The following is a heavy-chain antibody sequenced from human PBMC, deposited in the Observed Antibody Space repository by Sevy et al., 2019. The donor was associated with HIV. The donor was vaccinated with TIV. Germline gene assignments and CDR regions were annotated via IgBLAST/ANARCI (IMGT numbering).Heavy chain of an antibody. J-gene: IGHJ6*02. CDR1: GFNVSSNY. Sequence: GGSLRLSCAASGFNVSSNYMNWIRQAPGKGLEWVSGISWNSGSIGYADSVKGRFTISRDNAKNSLYLQMNSLRAEDTALYYCAKGYCSSTSCYYYYGMDVWGQGTTVTVSS. V-gene: IGHV3-9*01. D-gene: IGHD2-2*01. CDR2: ISWNSGSI. CDR3: AKGYCSSTSCYYYYGMDV.